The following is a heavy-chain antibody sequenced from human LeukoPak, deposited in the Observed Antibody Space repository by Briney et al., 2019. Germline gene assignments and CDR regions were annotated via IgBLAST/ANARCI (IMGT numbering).Heavy chain of an antibody. J-gene: IGHJ4*02. D-gene: IGHD5-18*01. CDR1: GYTFTSYY. V-gene: IGHV1-46*01. CDR3: ARGSNVQLWLID. Sequence: ASVKVSCKASGYTFTSYYMHWVRQAPGQGLEWMGIVNPSGGSTSYAQKFQGRVTMTRDTSTSTVYMGLSSLRSEDTAVYYCARGSNVQLWLIDWGQGTLVAVSS. CDR2: VNPSGGST.